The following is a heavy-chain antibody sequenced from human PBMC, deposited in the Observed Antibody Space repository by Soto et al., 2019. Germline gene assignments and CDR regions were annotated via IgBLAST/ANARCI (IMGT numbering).Heavy chain of an antibody. CDR2: ISGSGDYT. D-gene: IGHD3-22*01. CDR1: GFTFSSYA. CDR3: AKEYYYDSSGYYRSDN. J-gene: IGHJ4*02. Sequence: EVPLLESGGGLVQPGGSLRLSCAASGFTFSSYAMNWVRQAPGKGLEWVSAISGSGDYTYYVDSVKGRFTISRDNSKNTLYLRMNSLRADDTAVYYCAKEYYYDSSGYYRSDNWGQGTLVTVSS. V-gene: IGHV3-23*01.